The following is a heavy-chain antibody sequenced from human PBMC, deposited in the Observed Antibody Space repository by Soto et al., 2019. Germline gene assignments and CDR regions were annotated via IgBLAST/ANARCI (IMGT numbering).Heavy chain of an antibody. CDR3: TRRNNSGSYFGFDY. CDR1: GGTFSSYA. D-gene: IGHD1-26*01. Sequence: QVQLVQSGAEVKRRGSSMKVSCKASGGTFSSYAISWVRQAPGQGLEWMGGIIPIFGTANYAQKFQGRVTITADESTSTAYMELSSLRSEDTAVFYCTRRNNSGSYFGFDYWGQGTLVTVSS. CDR2: IIPIFGTA. V-gene: IGHV1-69*12. J-gene: IGHJ4*02.